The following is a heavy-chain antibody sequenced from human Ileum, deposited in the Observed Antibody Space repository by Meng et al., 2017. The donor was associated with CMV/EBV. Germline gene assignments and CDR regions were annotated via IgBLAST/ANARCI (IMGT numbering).Heavy chain of an antibody. J-gene: IGHJ4*02. CDR2: ISGSGGTM. V-gene: IGHV3-11*04. D-gene: IGHD1-26*01. Sequence: GESLIFSCAASDFTFSDYYMNLVRQAPGKGLEWRSYISGSGGTMLIMDSVKGRFTISRDNAKNTLYLQMTSLRTERTAIYYCARSFSVGAPFASWGQGTPVTVSS. CDR3: ARSFSVGAPFAS. CDR1: DFTFSDYY.